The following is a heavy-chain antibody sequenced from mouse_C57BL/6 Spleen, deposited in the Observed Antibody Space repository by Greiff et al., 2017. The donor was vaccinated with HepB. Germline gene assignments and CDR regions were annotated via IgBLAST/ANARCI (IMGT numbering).Heavy chain of an antibody. D-gene: IGHD1-1*01. CDR1: GYTFNDYY. Sequence: EVQLQQSGPELVKPGASVKISCKASGYTFNDYYMNWVKQSHGKSLEWIGDINPNNGGTSYNQKFKGKATLTVDKSSSTAYMELRSLTSEDSAVYYCASPSDGSSYGWYFDVWGTGTTVTVSS. CDR2: INPNNGGT. V-gene: IGHV1-26*01. J-gene: IGHJ1*03. CDR3: ASPSDGSSYGWYFDV.